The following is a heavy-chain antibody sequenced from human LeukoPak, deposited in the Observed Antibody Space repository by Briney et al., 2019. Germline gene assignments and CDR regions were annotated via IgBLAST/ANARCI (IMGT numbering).Heavy chain of an antibody. CDR3: ARSSGNRYCSGGSCYGQAYYYYGMDV. CDR2: MNPNSGNT. Sequence: ASVKVSCKASGYTFTRYDINWERQATGQGLEWMGWMNPNSGNTGYAQKFQGRVTMTRNTSISAAYMELSSLRSEDTAVYYCARSSGNRYCSGGSCYGQAYYYYGMDVWGQGTTVTVSS. CDR1: GYTFTRYD. J-gene: IGHJ6*02. V-gene: IGHV1-8*01. D-gene: IGHD2-15*01.